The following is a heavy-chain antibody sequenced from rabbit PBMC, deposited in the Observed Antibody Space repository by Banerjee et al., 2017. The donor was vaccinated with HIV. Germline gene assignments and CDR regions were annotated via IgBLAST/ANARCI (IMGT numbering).Heavy chain of an antibody. CDR2: IYTGSSGST. CDR3: ARYYSYGYAGGTYAANL. D-gene: IGHD6-1*01. CDR1: GIDFSSYYY. V-gene: IGHV1S45*01. J-gene: IGHJ4*01. Sequence: QEQLEESGGGLVKPGGTLTLTCKASGIDFSSYYYMCWVRQAPGKGLEWIACIYTGSSGSTYYASWVNGRFTISKTSSTTVTLQMTSLTAADTATYFCARYYSYGYAGGTYAANLWGQGTLVTVS.